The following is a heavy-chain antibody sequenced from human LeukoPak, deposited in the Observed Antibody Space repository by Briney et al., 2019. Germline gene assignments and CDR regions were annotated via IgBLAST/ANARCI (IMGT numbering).Heavy chain of an antibody. CDR3: ATSGSYRPFDP. CDR1: GGTFSSYA. J-gene: IGHJ5*02. Sequence: SVKVSCKASGGTFSSYAISWVRQAPGQGLEWMGRIIPILGIANYAQKFQGRVTITADESTSTAYMELSSLRSEDTAVYYCATSGSYRPFDPWGQGTLVTVSS. CDR2: IIPILGIA. V-gene: IGHV1-69*04. D-gene: IGHD1-26*01.